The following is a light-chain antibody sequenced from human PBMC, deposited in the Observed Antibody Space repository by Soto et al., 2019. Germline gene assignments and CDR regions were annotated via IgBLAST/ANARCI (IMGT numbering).Light chain of an antibody. V-gene: IGLV2-23*02. Sequence: QSALTQPASVSGSPGQSITISCTGTSSNVGSYELVSWYQQHPGKAPKLMIFEVNNRPSGVSNRFSGSKSGNTASLTISGLKVEDEADYYCCSSGGSPTNVFGTGTKLTVL. CDR2: EVN. CDR3: CSSGGSPTNV. J-gene: IGLJ1*01. CDR1: SSNVGSYEL.